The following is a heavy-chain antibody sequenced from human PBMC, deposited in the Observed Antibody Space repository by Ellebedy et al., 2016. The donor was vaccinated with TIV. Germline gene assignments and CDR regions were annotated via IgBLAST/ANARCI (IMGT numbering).Heavy chain of an antibody. D-gene: IGHD3-10*01. Sequence: GESLKISCKGSGYSFTTYWIGWVRQMPGKGLEWMGIIYPGDSDTRYSPSFQGQVTISADKSITTAYLQWSSLKVSDTAIYYCVRRRGGSGTKFYYYGMDVWGQGTTVTVSS. V-gene: IGHV5-51*01. CDR1: GYSFTTYW. J-gene: IGHJ6*02. CDR3: VRRRGGSGTKFYYYGMDV. CDR2: IYPGDSDT.